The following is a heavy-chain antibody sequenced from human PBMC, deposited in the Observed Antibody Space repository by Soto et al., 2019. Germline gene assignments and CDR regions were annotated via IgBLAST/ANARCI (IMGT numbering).Heavy chain of an antibody. Sequence: SETLSLTCAISGYSISSGHYWGWIRQPPGKGLEWIGSIYHSGTTHYNPSLKSRVIISVDTPKNQISLKLSSVTAADTAVYYWAKNGGLTWFDPWGQGTLVTVSS. J-gene: IGHJ5*02. CDR2: IYHSGTT. CDR1: GYSISSGHY. D-gene: IGHD3-16*01. CDR3: AKNGGLTWFDP. V-gene: IGHV4-38-2*01.